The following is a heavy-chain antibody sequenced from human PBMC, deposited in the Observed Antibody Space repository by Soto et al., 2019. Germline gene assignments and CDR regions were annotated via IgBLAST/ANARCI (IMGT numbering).Heavy chain of an antibody. CDR2: IYSGGST. Sequence: EVQLVESGGGLVQPGGSLRLSCAASGFTVSSNYMSWVRQAPGKGLEWVSVIYSGGSTYYADSVKGRFTISRDNSKNTLYLQMNSLRAEDTAVYYCARELLCSSCWPSAITNWGQGTLVTVSS. D-gene: IGHD2-2*01. CDR1: GFTVSSNY. J-gene: IGHJ4*02. V-gene: IGHV3-66*01. CDR3: ARELLCSSCWPSAITN.